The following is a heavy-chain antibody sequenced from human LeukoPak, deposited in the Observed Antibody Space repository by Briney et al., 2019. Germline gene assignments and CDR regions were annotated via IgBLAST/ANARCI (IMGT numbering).Heavy chain of an antibody. CDR3: AREVRGNYYDSSGYYDY. Sequence: GGSLRLSCAASGFTVSSNYMSWVRQAPGKGLEWVSVIYSGGSTYYADSVKGRFTISRDNSKNTLYLQMNSLRAEDTAVYYCAREVRGNYYDSSGYYDYWGQGTLVTVSS. D-gene: IGHD3-22*01. V-gene: IGHV3-53*01. CDR2: IYSGGST. CDR1: GFTVSSNY. J-gene: IGHJ4*02.